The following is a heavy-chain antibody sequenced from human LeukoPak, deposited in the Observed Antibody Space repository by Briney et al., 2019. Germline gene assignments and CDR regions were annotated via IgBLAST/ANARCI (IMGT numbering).Heavy chain of an antibody. CDR2: INPNSGDT. CDR1: GYTFTGYY. J-gene: IGHJ6*02. CDR3: ARSNNGGYCSSTSCYTSYYYYGMDV. D-gene: IGHD2-2*02. Sequence: ASVKVSCKASGYTFTGYYMHWVRQAPGQGLEWMGWINPNSGDTNYAQEFQGRVTMTRDTSISTAYMELSRLRSDDTAVYYCARSNNGGYCSSTSCYTSYYYYGMDVWGQGTTVTVSS. V-gene: IGHV1-2*02.